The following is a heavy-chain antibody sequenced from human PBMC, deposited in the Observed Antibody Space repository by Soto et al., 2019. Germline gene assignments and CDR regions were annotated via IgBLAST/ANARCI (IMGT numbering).Heavy chain of an antibody. CDR1: GGSFSGYY. CDR3: ARKGAQLIGDQGVYFQH. CDR2: VNHIGIT. J-gene: IGHJ1*01. D-gene: IGHD4-17*01. V-gene: IGHV4-34*01. Sequence: QVQLQQWGAGLLQPTETLSLTCAVYGGSFSGYYWTWIRQTPGKGLEWIGEVNHIGITNYSPSLKSRVTISANISRNQFPPKLSSVTVADTAIYYCARKGAQLIGDQGVYFQHWGQGTQVNVSS.